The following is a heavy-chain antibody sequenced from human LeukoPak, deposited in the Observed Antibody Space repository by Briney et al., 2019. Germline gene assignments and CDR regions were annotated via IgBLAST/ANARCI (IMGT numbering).Heavy chain of an antibody. D-gene: IGHD3-3*01. V-gene: IGHV3-21*01. Sequence: GGSLRLSCAASGFTFSSYSMNWVRQAPGKGLEWVSSISSSSSYIYYADSVKGRFTISRDNAKNSLYLQMNSLRAEDTAVYYCARHRGYYDFWSGYSTYKENDAFDIWGQGTMVTVSS. CDR2: ISSSSSYI. CDR1: GFTFSSYS. CDR3: ARHRGYYDFWSGYSTYKENDAFDI. J-gene: IGHJ3*02.